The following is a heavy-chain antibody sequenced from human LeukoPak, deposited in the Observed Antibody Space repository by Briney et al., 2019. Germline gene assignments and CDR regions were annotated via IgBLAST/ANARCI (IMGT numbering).Heavy chain of an antibody. CDR2: IYYRGST. CDR3: ASPDCSSTSCYAFYFDY. CDR1: GGSISSSSYY. D-gene: IGHD2-2*01. V-gene: IGHV4-39*01. Sequence: SETLSLTCTVSGGSISSSSYYCGWIRQPPGKGLEWIGSIYYRGSTYYSPSLMRRVTISVDTSKNQSSLKLSSVTAADTAVYYCASPDCSSTSCYAFYFDYWGQGTLVTVSS. J-gene: IGHJ4*02.